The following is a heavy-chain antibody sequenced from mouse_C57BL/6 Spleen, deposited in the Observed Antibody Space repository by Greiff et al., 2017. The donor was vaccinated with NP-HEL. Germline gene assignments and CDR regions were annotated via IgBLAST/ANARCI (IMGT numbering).Heavy chain of an antibody. V-gene: IGHV1-50*01. CDR2: IDPSDSYT. Sequence: VQLQQPGAELVKPGASVKLSCKASGYTFTSYWMQWVKQRPGQGLEWIGEIDPSDSYTNYNQKFKGKATLTVDTSSSTAYMQLSSLTSEDSAVYYCARGITTGVAKVDYWGQGTTLTVSS. CDR1: GYTFTSYW. J-gene: IGHJ2*01. D-gene: IGHD1-1*01. CDR3: ARGITTGVAKVDY.